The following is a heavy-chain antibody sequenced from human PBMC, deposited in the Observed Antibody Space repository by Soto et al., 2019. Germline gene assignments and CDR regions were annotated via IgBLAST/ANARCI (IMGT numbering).Heavy chain of an antibody. V-gene: IGHV4-39*01. D-gene: IGHD6-19*01. CDR1: GGSISSSTYY. J-gene: IGHJ4*02. CDR3: ARHGLSSSGWTAAGFDY. Sequence: QLQLQESGPGLVKPSETLSLTCTVSGGSISSSTYYWGWIRQPPGKGLEWIGSVYFSATTYYNPSLKSRLTFSEDTSKNLFSLKLSFVTAADTAVYYCARHGLSSSGWTAAGFDYWGQGIVVTVSS. CDR2: VYFSATT.